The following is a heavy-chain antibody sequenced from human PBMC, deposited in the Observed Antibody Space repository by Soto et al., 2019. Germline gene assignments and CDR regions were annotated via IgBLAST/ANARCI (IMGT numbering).Heavy chain of an antibody. CDR2: IYYSGST. J-gene: IGHJ4*02. CDR1: GGSISSGGYY. CDR3: ARTFDCSGGSCYPDY. Sequence: SETLSLTCTVSGGSISSGGYYWSWIRQHPGKGLEWIGYIYYSGSTYYNPSLKSRVTISVDTSKNQFSLKLSSVTAADTAVYYCARTFDCSGGSCYPDYWGQGTLVTVSS. D-gene: IGHD2-15*01. V-gene: IGHV4-31*03.